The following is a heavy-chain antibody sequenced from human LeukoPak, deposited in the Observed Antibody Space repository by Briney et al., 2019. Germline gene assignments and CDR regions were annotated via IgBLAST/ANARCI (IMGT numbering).Heavy chain of an antibody. J-gene: IGHJ6*04. Sequence: GGSLRLSCAASGFTFSDYYMSWIRQAPGKGLEWVSYISSSGSTIYFADSVKGRFTISRDNAKNSLYLQMNSLRAEDTAVYYCARALALWFGELLVWGKGTTVTVSS. CDR2: ISSSGSTI. V-gene: IGHV3-11*01. CDR3: ARALALWFGELLV. D-gene: IGHD3-10*01. CDR1: GFTFSDYY.